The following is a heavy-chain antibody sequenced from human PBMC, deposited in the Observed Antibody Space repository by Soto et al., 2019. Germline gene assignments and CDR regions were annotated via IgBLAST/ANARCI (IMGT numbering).Heavy chain of an antibody. J-gene: IGHJ5*02. D-gene: IGHD6-19*01. CDR1: GYTFTDFY. V-gene: IGHV1-46*03. CDR3: ARDHGYSSGWIRYNWFDP. CDR2: INPSSGNT. Sequence: ASVKVSCKESGYTFTDFYMHWVRQAPGQGLEWMGRINPSSGNTGYAQKFQDRVTITRNISISTAYMELSSLRSEDTAVYYCARDHGYSSGWIRYNWFDPWGQGTLVTVSS.